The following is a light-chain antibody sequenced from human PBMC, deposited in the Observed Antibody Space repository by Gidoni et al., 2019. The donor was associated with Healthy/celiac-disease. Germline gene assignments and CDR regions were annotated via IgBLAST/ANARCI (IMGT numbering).Light chain of an antibody. J-gene: IGKJ1*01. CDR3: QQYGKT. Sequence: EIVLTQSPGTLSSSPGERATVSCSASQSVSSSYLAWYQQKPGQAPRLLIYGASSRATGIPDRFSGSGSGTDFTLTISRLEPEDFAVYYCQQYGKTFGQGTKVEIK. CDR1: QSVSSSY. CDR2: GAS. V-gene: IGKV3-20*01.